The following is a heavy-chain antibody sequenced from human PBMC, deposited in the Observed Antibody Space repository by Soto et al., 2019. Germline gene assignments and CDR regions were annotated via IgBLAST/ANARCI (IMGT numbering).Heavy chain of an antibody. J-gene: IGHJ4*02. CDR2: IIPIFGTA. CDR3: ARSGSYYNLGGQIDY. D-gene: IGHD1-26*01. CDR1: GGTFSSYA. V-gene: IGHV1-69*13. Sequence: ASVKVSCKASGGTFSSYAISWVRQAPGQGLEWMGGIIPIFGTANYAQKFQGRVTITADESTSTAYMELSSLRSEDTAVYYCARSGSYYNLGGQIDYWGQGTLVTVSS.